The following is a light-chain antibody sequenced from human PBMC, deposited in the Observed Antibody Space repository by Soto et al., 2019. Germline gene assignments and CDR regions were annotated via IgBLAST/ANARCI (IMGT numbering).Light chain of an antibody. CDR1: QSINRW. V-gene: IGKV1-5*01. J-gene: IGKJ2*01. CDR2: DAS. Sequence: DIQMPQSPSTLSASVGDRVTITCRASQSINRWLAWYHQKPGKAPKLLIHDASSLESGVPARFSGSGSGTEFTLTISSLQPDDSATYSCQQYNSYLYTFGQGTKLEIK. CDR3: QQYNSYLYT.